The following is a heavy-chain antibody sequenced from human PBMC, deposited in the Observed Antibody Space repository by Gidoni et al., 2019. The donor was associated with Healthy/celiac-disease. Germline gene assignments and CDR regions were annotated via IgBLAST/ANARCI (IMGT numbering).Heavy chain of an antibody. CDR2: IKQDGSEK. D-gene: IGHD6-19*01. V-gene: IGHV3-7*03. CDR3: ARAEYYYYYYYMDV. Sequence: EVQLVESGGGLVQPGGSLRLSCAASGFPFSSYWMSWVRQAPGKGLEWVANIKQDGSEKYYVDSVKGRFTISRDNAKNSLYLQMNSLRAEDTAVYYCARAEYYYYYYYMDVWGKGTTVTVSS. J-gene: IGHJ6*03. CDR1: GFPFSSYW.